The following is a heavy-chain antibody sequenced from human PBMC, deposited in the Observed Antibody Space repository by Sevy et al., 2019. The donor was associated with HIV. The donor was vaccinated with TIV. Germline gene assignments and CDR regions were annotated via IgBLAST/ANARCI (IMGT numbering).Heavy chain of an antibody. CDR2: IYHSGSI. CDR1: GYSISSGYY. J-gene: IGHJ4*02. D-gene: IGHD3-22*01. Sequence: SETLSLTCAVSGYSISSGYYWGWIRQPPGKGLEWIGSIYHSGSIYYNPSLKSRVTISVDTSKNQFSLKLSSVTAADTAVYYCARDVDSSGYYYGPYWGQGTLVTVSS. V-gene: IGHV4-38-2*02. CDR3: ARDVDSSGYYYGPY.